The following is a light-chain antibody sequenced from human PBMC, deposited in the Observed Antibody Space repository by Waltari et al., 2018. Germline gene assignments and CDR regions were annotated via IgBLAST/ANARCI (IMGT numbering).Light chain of an antibody. CDR2: DAS. CDR1: QSVSSN. Sequence: EIVMTQFPATLSVSPGDRATLSCRASQSVSSNLAWYRQKPGQAPRLLIFDASTRANGIPARFSGSGSGTEFTLIISSLQSEDFAVYYCQQYKSWPLTFGGGTKMEIK. CDR3: QQYKSWPLT. V-gene: IGKV3-15*01. J-gene: IGKJ4*01.